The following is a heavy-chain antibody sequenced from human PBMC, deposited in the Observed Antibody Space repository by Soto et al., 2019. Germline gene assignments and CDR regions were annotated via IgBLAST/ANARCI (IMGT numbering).Heavy chain of an antibody. D-gene: IGHD6-13*01. Sequence: QVQLVESGGGVVQPGRSLRLSCAASGFTFSSYAMHWVRQAPGKGLEWVAVISYDGSNKYYADSVKGRFTISRDNSKNTLYLQMNSLRAEDTAVYYCARASEQLVREYVYFQHWGQGTLVTVSS. J-gene: IGHJ1*01. CDR2: ISYDGSNK. V-gene: IGHV3-30-3*01. CDR1: GFTFSSYA. CDR3: ARASEQLVREYVYFQH.